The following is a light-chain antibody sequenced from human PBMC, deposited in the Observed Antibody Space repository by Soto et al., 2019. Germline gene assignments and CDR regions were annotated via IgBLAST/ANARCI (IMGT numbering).Light chain of an antibody. Sequence: QSVLTQPRSVSGSPGQSVTISCTGTSSDVAIYNYISWYQQHPGEAPKLMIHDVSERPSGVPDRFSGSKSGNTASLTISGLQAEDEADSYCCPYAGSYTFARNVFGTGTKVTVL. CDR2: DVS. V-gene: IGLV2-11*01. J-gene: IGLJ1*01. CDR3: CPYAGSYTFARNV. CDR1: SSDVAIYNY.